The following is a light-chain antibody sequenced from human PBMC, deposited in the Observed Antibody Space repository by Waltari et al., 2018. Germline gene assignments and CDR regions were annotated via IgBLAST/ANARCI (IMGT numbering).Light chain of an antibody. CDR3: QQYAHLPLT. V-gene: IGKV1-33*01. Sequence: DIQMTQSPSSLSASVGDRVTITCQASQDITKKLNWFQQKAGKAPQVLIFDASNSQPAVPARFSGSGYGTTFAFTITRLQPEDIGTYYCQQYAHLPLTFGGGARVEIK. CDR2: DAS. J-gene: IGKJ4*01. CDR1: QDITKK.